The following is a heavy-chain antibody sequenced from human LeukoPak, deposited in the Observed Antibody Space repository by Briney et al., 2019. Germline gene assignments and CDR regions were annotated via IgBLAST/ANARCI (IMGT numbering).Heavy chain of an antibody. CDR2: ISYDGSNK. D-gene: IGHD5-18*01. J-gene: IGHJ3*02. Sequence: GGSLRLSSAASGFTFSSYGMHWVRQAPGKGLEWVAVISYDGSNKYYADSVKGRFTISRDNSKNTLYLQMNSLRAEDTAVYYCARTRSGYSYGLTDAFDIWGQGTMVTVSS. CDR1: GFTFSSYG. CDR3: ARTRSGYSYGLTDAFDI. V-gene: IGHV3-30*03.